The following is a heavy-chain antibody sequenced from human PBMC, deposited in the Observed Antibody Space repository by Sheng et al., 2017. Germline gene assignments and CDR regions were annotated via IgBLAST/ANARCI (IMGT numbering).Heavy chain of an antibody. CDR2: VNPDGTQK. Sequence: EVQLVESGGGLVQPGDSLGLSCAASGFTLSSYYMTWVRQAPGKGLEWVANVNPDGTQKYYVDSVKGRFTISKDNAKNSLYLQMNSLRAEDTAVYYCGRYGLGSGTLLGVDVWGQGTTVTVSS. D-gene: IGHD3-3*01. CDR3: GRYGLGSGTLLGVDV. V-gene: IGHV3-7*01. J-gene: IGHJ6*02. CDR1: GFTLSSYY.